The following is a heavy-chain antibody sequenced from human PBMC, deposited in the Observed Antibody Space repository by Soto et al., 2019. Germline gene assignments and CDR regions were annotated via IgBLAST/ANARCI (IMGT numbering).Heavy chain of an antibody. Sequence: EVQLLESGGGLVQPGGSLRLSCAASGFTFSSYAMSWVRQAPGKGLEWVSAISGSGGSTYYADSVKGRFTISRDNSKNTLYLQMNSLRAEDTAVYYCAKLAPYYDFWSGTCMDVWGQGTTVTVSS. J-gene: IGHJ6*02. CDR2: ISGSGGST. D-gene: IGHD3-3*01. V-gene: IGHV3-23*01. CDR1: GFTFSSYA. CDR3: AKLAPYYDFWSGTCMDV.